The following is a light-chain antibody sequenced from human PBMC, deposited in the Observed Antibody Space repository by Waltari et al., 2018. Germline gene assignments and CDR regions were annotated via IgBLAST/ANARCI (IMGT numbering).Light chain of an antibody. CDR1: SSDVGGYNY. J-gene: IGLJ2*01. CDR2: DVS. V-gene: IGLV2-14*03. Sequence: QSALTQPASVSGSPGQSITIPCSGTSSDVGGYNYVPWYPQYPGKPPKLMIYDVSHRPSGVSDRFSGSKSGSTASLTISGLQAEDEADYYCSSYTSSNTVVFGGGTKLTVL. CDR3: SSYTSSNTVV.